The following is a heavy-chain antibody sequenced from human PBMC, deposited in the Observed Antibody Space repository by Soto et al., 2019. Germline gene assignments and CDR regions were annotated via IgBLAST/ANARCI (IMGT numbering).Heavy chain of an antibody. D-gene: IGHD3-22*01. CDR3: AKGEYYSDSSGNYWPVTNSFDN. CDR1: RFTFFTYP. CDR2: ITASGGNT. Sequence: GSLRLSCASSRFTFFTYPMSWVRQAPGKGLDWVSTITASGGNTYYADSVKGRFTISRDNSKDTLYLQMNSLRDEDTDVYYCAKGEYYSDSSGNYWPVTNSFDNWGQGTLVTVSS. V-gene: IGHV3-23*01. J-gene: IGHJ4*02.